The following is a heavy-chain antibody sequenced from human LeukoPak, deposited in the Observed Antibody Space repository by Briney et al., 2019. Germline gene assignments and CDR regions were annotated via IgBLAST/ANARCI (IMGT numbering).Heavy chain of an antibody. J-gene: IGHJ4*02. CDR1: GFTFSSYA. Sequence: GGSLRLSCAASGFTFSSYAMSWVRQAPGKGLEWVSAISGSGGSTYYADSVKGRFTISRDNAKNSLYLQMNSLRAEDTAVYYCARLNLGFDYWGQGTLITVSS. CDR2: ISGSGGST. CDR3: ARLNLGFDY. V-gene: IGHV3-23*01.